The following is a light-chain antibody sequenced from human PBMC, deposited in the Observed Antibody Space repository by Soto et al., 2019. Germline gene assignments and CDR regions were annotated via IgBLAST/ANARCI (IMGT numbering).Light chain of an antibody. V-gene: IGKV3-15*01. Sequence: EIVMTQSPATLSVSPGERARLSCRASQSVSDKSAWYQQKPGQAPRLLIFGASTRATGIPARFSGSGSGTEFTLTISSLQSEDFAVYYCQQYKSWPYTFGQGTKVDI. CDR1: QSVSDK. J-gene: IGKJ2*01. CDR2: GAS. CDR3: QQYKSWPYT.